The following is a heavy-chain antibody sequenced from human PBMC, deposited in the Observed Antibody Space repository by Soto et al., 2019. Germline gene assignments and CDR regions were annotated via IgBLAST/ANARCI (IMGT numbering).Heavy chain of an antibody. Sequence: QVQLVQSGAEVKKPGSSVTVSCKASGGTFSSYTISWVRQAPGQGLEWMGGIIPIFGTANYAQKFQGRVTSTADESTSTASVELSSLRPEDTAVYYCARGNHRWLQLWYFDLWGRGTLVTVSS. CDR2: IIPIFGTA. D-gene: IGHD5-12*01. CDR3: ARGNHRWLQLWYFDL. CDR1: GGTFSSYT. J-gene: IGHJ2*01. V-gene: IGHV1-69*12.